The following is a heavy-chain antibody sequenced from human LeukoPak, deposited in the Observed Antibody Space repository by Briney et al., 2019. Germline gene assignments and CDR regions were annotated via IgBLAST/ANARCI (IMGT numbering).Heavy chain of an antibody. D-gene: IGHD5-12*01. CDR1: GFTFSSYA. CDR2: ISGSGDST. V-gene: IGHV3-23*01. J-gene: IGHJ4*02. Sequence: GGSLRLSCAASGFTFSSYAMSWVRQAPGRGLEWVSGISGSGDSTNYADSVKGRCTISRDNSKNTLYLQMNSLRAEDTAIYYCAKEKRSGYDFDFWGQGTLVTVSS. CDR3: AKEKRSGYDFDF.